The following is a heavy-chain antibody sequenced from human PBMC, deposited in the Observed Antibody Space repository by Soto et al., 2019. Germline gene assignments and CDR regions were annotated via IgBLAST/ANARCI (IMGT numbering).Heavy chain of an antibody. J-gene: IGHJ6*02. Sequence: GGSLRLSCTASGFTFGDYAMSWFRQAPGKGLEWVGFIRSKAYGGTTEYAASVKGRFTISRDDSKSIAYLQMNSLKTEDTAVYYCTRGGENYYGSGRYHFGASYGMXVWGQGTTVTVSS. D-gene: IGHD3-10*01. CDR3: TRGGENYYGSGRYHFGASYGMXV. CDR2: IRSKAYGGTT. CDR1: GFTFGDYA. V-gene: IGHV3-49*03.